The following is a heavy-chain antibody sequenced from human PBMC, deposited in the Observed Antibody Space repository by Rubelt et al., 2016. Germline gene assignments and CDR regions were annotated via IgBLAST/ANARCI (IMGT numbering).Heavy chain of an antibody. Sequence: QVQLQQGGAGLLKPSETLSLTCAVYGGSFSGYYWSWIRQPPGKGLEWIGEINHSGSHNYNPSLTCRGTVLVGPSKNQVSVKLSSVAAADTAVEYCARLRYYYDSSGTNEYYFDYWGQGTLVTVSS. CDR2: INHSGSH. V-gene: IGHV4-34*01. CDR1: GGSFSGYY. D-gene: IGHD3-22*01. CDR3: ARLRYYYDSSGTNEYYFDY. J-gene: IGHJ4*02.